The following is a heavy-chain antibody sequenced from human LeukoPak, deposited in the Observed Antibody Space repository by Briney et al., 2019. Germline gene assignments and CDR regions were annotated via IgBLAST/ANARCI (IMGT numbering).Heavy chain of an antibody. V-gene: IGHV3-7*01. CDR3: ARENYYDSSGYSRGIYYYYYYYMDV. D-gene: IGHD3-22*01. CDR2: IKQDGSEK. Sequence: GGSLRLSCAASGFTFSSYWMSWVRQAPGKGLEWVANIKQDGSEKYYVDSVKGRFTISRDNAKNSLYLQMNSLRAEDTAVYYCARENYYDSSGYSRGIYYYYYYYMDVWGKGTTVTVSS. J-gene: IGHJ6*03. CDR1: GFTFSSYW.